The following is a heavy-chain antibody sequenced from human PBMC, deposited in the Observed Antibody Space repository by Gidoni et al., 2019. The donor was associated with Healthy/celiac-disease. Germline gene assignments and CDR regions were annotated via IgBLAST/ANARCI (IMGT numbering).Heavy chain of an antibody. CDR3: ARVGTMVRGVKGHYYGMDV. Sequence: EVQLVEAGGGMVKPGGSLRLPCAASGFPFSSYSMHWVRQAQGKGLGWVSSISSSSSYIYYADSVTGRFTISRDNAKNSLYLQMNSLRAEDTAVYYCARVGTMVRGVKGHYYGMDVWGQGTTVTVSS. CDR2: ISSSSSYI. V-gene: IGHV3-21*01. CDR1: GFPFSSYS. J-gene: IGHJ6*02. D-gene: IGHD3-10*01.